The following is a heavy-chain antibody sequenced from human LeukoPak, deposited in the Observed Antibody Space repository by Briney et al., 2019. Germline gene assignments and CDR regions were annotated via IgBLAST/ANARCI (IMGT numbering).Heavy chain of an antibody. Sequence: SETLSLTCTVSGYSISSGYYWSWIRQPAGKGLEWIGRIYTSGSTNYNPSLKSRVTISVDTSKNQFSLKLSSVTAADTAVYYCAREVTTALDYWGQGTLVTVSS. CDR3: AREVTTALDY. CDR1: GYSISSGYY. J-gene: IGHJ4*02. D-gene: IGHD3-22*01. CDR2: IYTSGST. V-gene: IGHV4-4*07.